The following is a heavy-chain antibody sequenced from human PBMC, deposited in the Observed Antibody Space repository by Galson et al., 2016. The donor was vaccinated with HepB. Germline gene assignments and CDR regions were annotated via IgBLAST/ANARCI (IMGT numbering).Heavy chain of an antibody. D-gene: IGHD3-22*01. Sequence: SLRLSCAASGFNFVDYTMHWVRQAPGKGLEWVSLIDWDGATTYYADSVKGRFTISRDNSKNSLYLQVNSLRTEDTAVYYCAKDEYSSGYSLFDYWGQGALVTVSS. CDR2: IDWDGATT. CDR1: GFNFVDYT. J-gene: IGHJ4*02. V-gene: IGHV3-43*01. CDR3: AKDEYSSGYSLFDY.